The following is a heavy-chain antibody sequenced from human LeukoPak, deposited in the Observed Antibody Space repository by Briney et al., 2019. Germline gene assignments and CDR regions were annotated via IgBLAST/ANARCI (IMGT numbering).Heavy chain of an antibody. CDR1: GFTFSSYD. CDR3: VRGTGYSAYDYDFDY. V-gene: IGHV3-13*04. J-gene: IGHJ4*02. Sequence: GGSLRLTCAASGFTFSSYDMHWVRQPRGKGLEWVSAIGTAGDTYYPGSVKGRFTISRENAKNSLYLQMNSLRAGDTAVYYCVRGTGYSAYDYDFDYWGQGTLVTVSS. CDR2: IGTAGDT. D-gene: IGHD5-12*01.